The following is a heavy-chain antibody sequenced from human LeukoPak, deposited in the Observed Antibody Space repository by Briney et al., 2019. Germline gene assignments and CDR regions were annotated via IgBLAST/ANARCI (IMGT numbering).Heavy chain of an antibody. Sequence: ASVKVSCRASGYRFTSEARHWVRQAPGQSLEWMGWISGGTENTKYSEKFQDRVTITRDTSASTVYMELSGLKFEDTAVYYCAKDNYHESGGYYYYFDYWGQGTLVTVSS. J-gene: IGHJ4*02. CDR1: GYRFTSEA. V-gene: IGHV1-3*01. D-gene: IGHD3-22*01. CDR3: AKDNYHESGGYYYYFDY. CDR2: ISGGTENT.